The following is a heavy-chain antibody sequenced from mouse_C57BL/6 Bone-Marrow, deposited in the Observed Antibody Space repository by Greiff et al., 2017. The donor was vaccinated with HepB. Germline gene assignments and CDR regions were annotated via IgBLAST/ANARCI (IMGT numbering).Heavy chain of an antibody. CDR1: GYTFTSYW. V-gene: IGHV1-64*01. D-gene: IGHD2-2*01. J-gene: IGHJ4*01. CDR3: ARGWLRRGIAMDY. Sequence: VQLQQSGAELVKPGASVKLSCKASGYTFTSYWMHWVKQRPGQGLEWIGMIHPNSGSTNYNEKFKSKATLTVDKSSSTAYMQLSSLTSEDSAVYYCARGWLRRGIAMDYWGQGTSVTVSS. CDR2: IHPNSGST.